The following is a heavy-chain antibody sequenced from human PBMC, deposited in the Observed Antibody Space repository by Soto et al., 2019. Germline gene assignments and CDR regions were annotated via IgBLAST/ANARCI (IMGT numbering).Heavy chain of an antibody. V-gene: IGHV3-23*01. CDR1: GFTFSNYA. Sequence: EVQLLGSGGGLVQPGGSLRLSCAASGFTFSNYAMSWVRQAPGKGLEWVSDVGGSGDSTYYSDSVKGRFTISRDNSKDTLYLQMNSLRAEDTAVYYCAKSPLGYCSGGSCYSPHYFDYWGQGTLVTVSS. CDR3: AKSPLGYCSGGSCYSPHYFDY. J-gene: IGHJ4*02. CDR2: VGGSGDST. D-gene: IGHD2-15*01.